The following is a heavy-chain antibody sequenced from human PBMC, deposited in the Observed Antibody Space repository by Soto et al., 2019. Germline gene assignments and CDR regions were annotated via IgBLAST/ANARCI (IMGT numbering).Heavy chain of an antibody. CDR2: INHSGSA. Sequence: PSETLSLTCAVYGGSLSGYYWSWIRQSPGKGLEWIGQINHSGSANYHPSLKSRVTISVDRSKNQFSLKLSSVTAADTAVYYCASGPIGDYTDGFDYWGQRTLVTVSS. D-gene: IGHD4-17*01. V-gene: IGHV4-34*01. CDR3: ASGPIGDYTDGFDY. CDR1: GGSLSGYY. J-gene: IGHJ4*02.